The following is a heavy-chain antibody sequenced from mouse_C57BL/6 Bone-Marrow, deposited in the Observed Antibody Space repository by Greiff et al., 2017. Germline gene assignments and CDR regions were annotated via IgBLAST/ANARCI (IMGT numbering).Heavy chain of an antibody. CDR2: ISYDGSN. CDR1: GYSITSGYY. V-gene: IGHV3-6*01. D-gene: IGHD2-3*01. Sequence: VQLKESGPGLVKPSQSLSLTCSVTGYSITSGYYWNWIRQFPGNKLEWMGCISYDGSNNYNPSLKNRISITRDTSKNQFFLKLNSVTTEDTATYYCAREGDGYYYAMDYWGQGTSVTVSS. J-gene: IGHJ4*01. CDR3: AREGDGYYYAMDY.